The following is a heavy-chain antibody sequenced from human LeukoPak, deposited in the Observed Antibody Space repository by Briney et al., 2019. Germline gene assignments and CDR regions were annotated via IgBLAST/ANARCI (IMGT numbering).Heavy chain of an antibody. D-gene: IGHD2-8*02. CDR3: AKDGSWSCTD. CDR2: IAHHGSNK. V-gene: IGHV3-30*02. Sequence: GGSLRLSCAAYGFTFSRNAIHGVRQGPGKGLEWVSYIAHHGSNKYYADSVKGRFTISRDNSKRTLYLQMNSLRADDTAVYYCAKDGSWSCTDWGQGTLVTVSS. CDR1: GFTFSRNA. J-gene: IGHJ4*02.